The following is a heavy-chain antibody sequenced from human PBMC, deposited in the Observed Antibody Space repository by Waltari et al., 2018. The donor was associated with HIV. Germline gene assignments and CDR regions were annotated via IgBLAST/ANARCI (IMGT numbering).Heavy chain of an antibody. CDR2: IYYSGST. Sequence: QLQLQESGPGLVKPSETLSLTCTVSGGPISSRSYYWGWIRQPPGKGLEWIGSIYYSGSTYYNPSLKSRVTISVDTSKNQFSLKLSSVTAADTAVYYCARAVQGYCSGGSCENYFDYWGQGTLVTVSS. V-gene: IGHV4-39*01. CDR1: GGPISSRSYY. CDR3: ARAVQGYCSGGSCENYFDY. J-gene: IGHJ4*02. D-gene: IGHD2-15*01.